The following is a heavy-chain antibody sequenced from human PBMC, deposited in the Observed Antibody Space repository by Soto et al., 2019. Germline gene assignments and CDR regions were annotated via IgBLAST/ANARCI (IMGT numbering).Heavy chain of an antibody. V-gene: IGHV1-69*12. Sequence: QVQLVQSGAEVKKPGSSVKVSCKVSGGSLSNYGISWVRQAPGQGLEWMGAIIPVFGTPNYAQKFQDRVTITADESTTTVYMEVRSLTSEDTAVYYCARGDATKIVVTTYYAMDVWGQGTTVTVSS. CDR2: IIPVFGTP. CDR3: ARGDATKIVVTTYYAMDV. D-gene: IGHD3-22*01. J-gene: IGHJ6*02. CDR1: GGSLSNYG.